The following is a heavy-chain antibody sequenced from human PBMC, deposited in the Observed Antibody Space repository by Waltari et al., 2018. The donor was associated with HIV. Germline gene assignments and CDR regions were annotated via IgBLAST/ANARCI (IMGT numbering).Heavy chain of an antibody. CDR1: GYSISSAFY. D-gene: IGHD3-22*01. J-gene: IGHJ4*02. V-gene: IGHV4-38-2*02. CDR2: IYHSGST. Sequence: QLQEWGPELVRPSEPLSLTCAVPGYSISSAFYWGWIRQPPGKGLAWIGIIYHSGSTYYNPSLKSRVTISVDTSKNQFSLKLSSVTAADTAVYYCARDDRLYLDHWGQGTLVTVSS. CDR3: ARDDRLYLDH.